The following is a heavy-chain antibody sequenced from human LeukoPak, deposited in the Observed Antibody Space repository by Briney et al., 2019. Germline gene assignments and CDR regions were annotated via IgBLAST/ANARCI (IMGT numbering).Heavy chain of an antibody. Sequence: SETLSLTCTVSGGSITSSSYYWGWIRQPPGKGLEWIGSIYYSGSTNYNPSLKSRVTISVDTSKNQFSLKLSSVTAADTAVYYCASWGTSYSGSYGIDYWGQGTLVTVSS. CDR3: ASWGTSYSGSYGIDY. J-gene: IGHJ4*02. V-gene: IGHV4-39*07. D-gene: IGHD1-26*01. CDR1: GGSITSSSYY. CDR2: IYYSGST.